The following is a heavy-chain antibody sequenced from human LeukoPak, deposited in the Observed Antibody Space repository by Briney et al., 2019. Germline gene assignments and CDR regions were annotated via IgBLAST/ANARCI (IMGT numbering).Heavy chain of an antibody. CDR2: LYSGGST. J-gene: IGHJ4*02. CDR3: ARTQNVINVHWGFFDS. CDR1: GFTVSGNY. D-gene: IGHD3-16*01. V-gene: IGHV3-66*01. Sequence: GGSLRLSCAASGFTVSGNYMSWVRQAPGKGLEWVSLLYSGGSTYYADSVKGRFSISRDNSKNTLYLQMNGLRAEDTAVYYCARTQNVINVHWGFFDSWGQGTLVTVSS.